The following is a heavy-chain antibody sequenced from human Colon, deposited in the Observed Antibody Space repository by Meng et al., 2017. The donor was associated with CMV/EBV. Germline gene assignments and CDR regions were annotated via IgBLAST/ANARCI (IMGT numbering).Heavy chain of an antibody. V-gene: IGHV3-66*01. D-gene: IGHD3-9*01. J-gene: IGHJ4*02. CDR1: GFTVSSNY. CDR2: INPDDYT. Sequence: AQLLESGGGLVQPVGSLRLSCAASGFTVSSNYMNLFRQAPGKGLEWVSLINPDDYTRYADSVKGRFTISRDASRNSLYLQMNSLKPEDTAIYYCMVFRSGYPDWGQGTLVTVSS. CDR3: MVFRSGYPD.